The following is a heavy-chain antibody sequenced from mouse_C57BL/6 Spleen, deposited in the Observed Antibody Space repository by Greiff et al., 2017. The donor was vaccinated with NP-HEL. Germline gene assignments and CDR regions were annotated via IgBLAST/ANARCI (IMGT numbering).Heavy chain of an antibody. D-gene: IGHD1-1*01. Sequence: VQLQQSGAELVRPGASVKLSCTASGFNIKDDYMHWVKQRPEQGLEWIGWIDPENGDTEYASKFQGKATITADTSSNTAYLQLSSLTSEDTAVYYCTTNYGSKDYWRQGTTLTVSS. V-gene: IGHV14-4*01. CDR3: TTNYGSKDY. CDR1: GFNIKDDY. J-gene: IGHJ2*01. CDR2: IDPENGDT.